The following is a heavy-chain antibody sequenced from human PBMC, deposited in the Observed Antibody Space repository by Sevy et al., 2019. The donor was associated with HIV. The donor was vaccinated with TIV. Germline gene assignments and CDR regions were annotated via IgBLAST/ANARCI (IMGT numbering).Heavy chain of an antibody. V-gene: IGHV3-30*04. CDR1: GFTFSSYA. Sequence: GGSLRLSCAASGFTFSSYAMHWVRQAPGKGLEWVAVISYDGSNKYYADSVKGRFTISRDNSKNTLYLQMNSLRAEDTAVYYCAREPAIIYWGQGTLVTVSS. D-gene: IGHD3-9*01. CDR3: AREPAIIY. J-gene: IGHJ4*02. CDR2: ISYDGSNK.